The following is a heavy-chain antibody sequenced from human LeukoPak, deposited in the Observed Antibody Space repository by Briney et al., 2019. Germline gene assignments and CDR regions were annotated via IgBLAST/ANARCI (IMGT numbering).Heavy chain of an antibody. CDR1: GGSISSGGYS. J-gene: IGHJ5*02. V-gene: IGHV4-30-2*01. CDR3: ARAATYDSSGYYLGP. Sequence: SQTLSRTCAVSGGSISSGGYSWSWIRQPPGKGLEWIGYIYHSGSTYYNPSLKSRVTISVDRSKNQFSLKLSSVTAADTAVYYCARAATYDSSGYYLGPWGQGTLVTVSS. D-gene: IGHD3-22*01. CDR2: IYHSGST.